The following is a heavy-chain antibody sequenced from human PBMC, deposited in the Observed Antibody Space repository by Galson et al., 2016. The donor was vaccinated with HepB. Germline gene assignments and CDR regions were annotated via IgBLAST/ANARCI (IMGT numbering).Heavy chain of an antibody. V-gene: IGHV3-53*01. J-gene: IGHJ3*02. CDR1: GFSVSRTY. CDR2: IFSTGTT. CDR3: ARDFRGRESYNGFEI. Sequence: SLRLSCAASGFSVSRTYMSWVRQAPGKGLEWVSVIFSTGTTRYADSVKGRFTISRDNSNNTLHLQMNSLRPEDKSGYYCARDFRGRESYNGFEIWGQGTMFTVSS. D-gene: IGHD3-16*01.